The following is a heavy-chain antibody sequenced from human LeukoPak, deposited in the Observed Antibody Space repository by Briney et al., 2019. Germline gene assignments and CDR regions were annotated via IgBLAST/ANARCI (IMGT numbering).Heavy chain of an antibody. J-gene: IGHJ4*02. CDR3: ARDRDWNSGFDY. V-gene: IGHV3-21*01. Sequence: GGSLRLSCAASGFTFSSYSMNWVRQAPGKGLEWVSSISSSSSYIYYADSVKGRFTISRDNAKNSLYLQMNSLRAEDTAVYYCARDRDWNSGFDYWGPGTLVTVSS. CDR2: ISSSSSYI. CDR1: GFTFSSYS. D-gene: IGHD1-7*01.